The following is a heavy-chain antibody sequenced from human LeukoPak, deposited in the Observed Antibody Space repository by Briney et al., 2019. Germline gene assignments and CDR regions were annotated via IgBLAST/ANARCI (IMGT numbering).Heavy chain of an antibody. V-gene: IGHV3-23*01. J-gene: IGHJ5*02. CDR3: ATYRQVMLPFEA. CDR2: ISGSGSSI. D-gene: IGHD5-18*01. CDR1: GFTFSSYS. Sequence: GGSLRLSCAASGFTFSSYSMNWVRQAPGKGLEWVSVISGSGSSIYYADSVRGRFTISRDNSRSTLFLQMNSLRGEDTAIYYCATYRQVMLPFEAWGQGTLVTVSS.